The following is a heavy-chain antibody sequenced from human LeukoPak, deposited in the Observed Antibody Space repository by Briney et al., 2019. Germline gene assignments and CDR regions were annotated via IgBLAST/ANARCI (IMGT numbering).Heavy chain of an antibody. V-gene: IGHV1-46*01. CDR3: ARDPTMVRPGDY. J-gene: IGHJ4*02. CDR1: GYTFTSYF. D-gene: IGHD3-10*01. CDR2: INPSGGST. Sequence: ASVKVSCKASGYTFTSYFMHWVRQAPGQGLEWMGIINPSGGSTSYAQKFQGRVTMTRDTSTSTVYMELSSLRSEDTAVYYCARDPTMVRPGDYWGQGTLVTVSS.